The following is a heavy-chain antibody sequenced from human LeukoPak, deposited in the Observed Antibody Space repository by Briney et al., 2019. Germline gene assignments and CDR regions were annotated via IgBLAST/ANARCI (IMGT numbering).Heavy chain of an antibody. D-gene: IGHD5-12*01. CDR3: ARGREWLRLGPYDY. V-gene: IGHV3-64*01. CDR1: GFXFSSYX. Sequence: ASGFXFSSYXXSWVRQAXXXXXEYVSAISSNGGSTYYANSVKGRFTISRDNSKNTLYLQMGSLRAEDMAVYYCARGREWLRLGPYDYWGQGTLVTVSS. J-gene: IGHJ4*02. CDR2: ISSNGGST.